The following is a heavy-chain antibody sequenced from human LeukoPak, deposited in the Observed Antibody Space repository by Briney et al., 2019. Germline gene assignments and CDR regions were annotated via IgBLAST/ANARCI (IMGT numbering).Heavy chain of an antibody. CDR1: GGSISSSSYY. J-gene: IGHJ6*03. Sequence: PSETLSLTCTVSGGSISSSSYYWSWIRQPPGKGLEWIGYIYYSGSTNYNPSLKSRVTISVDTSKNQFSLKLSSVTAADTAVYYCARARGGRTTIYYYYYMDVWGKGTTVTISS. CDR3: ARARGGRTTIYYYYYMDV. D-gene: IGHD5-12*01. V-gene: IGHV4-61*01. CDR2: IYYSGST.